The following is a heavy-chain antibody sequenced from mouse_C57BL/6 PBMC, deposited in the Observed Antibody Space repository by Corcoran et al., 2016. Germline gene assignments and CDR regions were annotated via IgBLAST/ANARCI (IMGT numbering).Heavy chain of an antibody. CDR3: ARSGIKLFAY. CDR2: INTYSGVP. J-gene: IGHJ3*01. V-gene: IGHV9-3*01. CDR1: GYTFTTYG. Sequence: QIQLVPSGPELKKPGETVKISCKASGYTFTTYGMSWVKQAPGKGLKWMGWINTYSGVPTYADDFKGRFAFSLETSASTAYLQINNLKNEDTATDFWARSGIKLFAYWGQGTLVTVSA. D-gene: IGHD3-1*01.